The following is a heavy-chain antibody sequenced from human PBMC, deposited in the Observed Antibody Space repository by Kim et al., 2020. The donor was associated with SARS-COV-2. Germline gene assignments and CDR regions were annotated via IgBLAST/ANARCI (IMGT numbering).Heavy chain of an antibody. J-gene: IGHJ4*02. D-gene: IGHD3-22*01. V-gene: IGHV1-3*01. CDR3: ARDRYYYDSSGYLLE. Sequence: QKFQGRVTITRDTSASTAYMELSSLRSEDTAVYYCARDRYYYDSSGYLLEWGQGTLVTVSS.